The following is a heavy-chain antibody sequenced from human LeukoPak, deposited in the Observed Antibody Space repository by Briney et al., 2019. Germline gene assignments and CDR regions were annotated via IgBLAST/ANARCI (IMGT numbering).Heavy chain of an antibody. CDR2: INWNGGST. Sequence: PGGSLRLSCAASGFTFDDYGMSWVRQAPGKGLEWVSGINWNGGSTGYADSVKGRFTISRDNAKNSLYLQMNSLRAEDTALYYCARAGGGSYFNYYYYMDVWGKGTTVTVSS. CDR1: GFTFDDYG. D-gene: IGHD3-10*01. CDR3: ARAGGGSYFNYYYYMDV. J-gene: IGHJ6*03. V-gene: IGHV3-20*04.